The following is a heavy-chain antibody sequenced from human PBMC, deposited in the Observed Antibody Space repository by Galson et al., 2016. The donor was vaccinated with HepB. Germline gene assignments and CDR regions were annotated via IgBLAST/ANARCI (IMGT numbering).Heavy chain of an antibody. CDR3: AKGPMADFWSGYLEGD. J-gene: IGHJ4*02. CDR1: GFTFSSYA. D-gene: IGHD3-3*01. V-gene: IGHV3-23*01. Sequence: SLRLSCAASGFTFSSYAMSWVRRAPGKGLEWVSAISGSGGSTYYADSVKGRFTISRDNSKSTLYLQMNSLRAEDTAVYYCAKGPMADFWSGYLEGDWGQGTLVTVSS. CDR2: ISGSGGST.